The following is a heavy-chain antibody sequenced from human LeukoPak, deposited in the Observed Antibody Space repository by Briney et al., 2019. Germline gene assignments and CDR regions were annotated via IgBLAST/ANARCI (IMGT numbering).Heavy chain of an antibody. CDR3: ARRGDGPDAFDI. Sequence: GESLKISCKGFEYASFGYWIGWVRQMPGKGLEWMGIIYPDDSKTRYSPSFEGHVTMSADKSISTAYLQWSSLKASDTAMYYCARRGDGPDAFDIWGQGTMVTVSS. D-gene: IGHD5-24*01. V-gene: IGHV5-51*01. CDR1: EYASFGYW. CDR2: IYPDDSKT. J-gene: IGHJ3*02.